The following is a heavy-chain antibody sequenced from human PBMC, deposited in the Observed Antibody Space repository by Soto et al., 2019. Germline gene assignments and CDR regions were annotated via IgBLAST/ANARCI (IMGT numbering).Heavy chain of an antibody. CDR1: GYTFTSYD. CDR2: MNPNSGNT. D-gene: IGHD2-15*01. J-gene: IGHJ4*02. Sequence: GASVKVSCKASGYTFTSYDINWVRQATGQGLEWMGWMNPNSGNTGYAQKFQGRVTMTRNTSISTAYMELSSLRSEDTAVYYCARNLGYCSGGSCYSGYFDYWGQGTLVTVSS. CDR3: ARNLGYCSGGSCYSGYFDY. V-gene: IGHV1-8*01.